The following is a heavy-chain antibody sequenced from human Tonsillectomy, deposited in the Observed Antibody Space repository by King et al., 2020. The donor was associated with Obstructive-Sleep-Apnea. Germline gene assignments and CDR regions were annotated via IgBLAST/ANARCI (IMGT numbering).Heavy chain of an antibody. Sequence: VQLVESGGGLVQPGRSLRLSCAASGFTFDDYAMHWVRQAPGKGLEWVSGISWNSGYIDYADSVKGRFTISRDNAKNSLYLQMNSLRAEDTALYYCAKDNGWEGEFYFDYWGQGTLVTVSS. V-gene: IGHV3-9*01. CDR1: GFTFDDYA. CDR2: ISWNSGYI. D-gene: IGHD3-16*01. J-gene: IGHJ4*02. CDR3: AKDNGWEGEFYFDY.